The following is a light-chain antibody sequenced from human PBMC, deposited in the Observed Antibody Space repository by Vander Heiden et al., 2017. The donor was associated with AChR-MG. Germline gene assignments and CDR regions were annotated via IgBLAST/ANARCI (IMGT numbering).Light chain of an antibody. CDR1: QSVSSGS. CDR2: DAS. Sequence: EIVLTQSPGTLSLSPGERATLSCRASQSVSSGSLAWYQQKPGQGPRLLIFDASSRVTGIPDRFSGSGSGTDFTLSISRLEPEDFAVYYCQQYCMSFSWTFGPGTKVEIQ. CDR3: QQYCMSFSWT. J-gene: IGKJ1*01. V-gene: IGKV3-20*01.